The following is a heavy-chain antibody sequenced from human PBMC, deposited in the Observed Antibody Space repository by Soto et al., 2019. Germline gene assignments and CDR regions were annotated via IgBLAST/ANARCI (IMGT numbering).Heavy chain of an antibody. V-gene: IGHV4-34*01. D-gene: IGHD6-6*01. CDR1: GGSFSGYY. CDR2: INHSGST. Sequence: ASETLSLTCAVYGGSFSGYYWSWIRQPPGKGLEWIGEINHSGSTNYNPSLKSRVTISVDTSKNQFSLKLSSVTAADTAVYYCARGEYSSSFGYYYYYYGMDVWGQGTTVTVSS. J-gene: IGHJ6*02. CDR3: ARGEYSSSFGYYYYYYGMDV.